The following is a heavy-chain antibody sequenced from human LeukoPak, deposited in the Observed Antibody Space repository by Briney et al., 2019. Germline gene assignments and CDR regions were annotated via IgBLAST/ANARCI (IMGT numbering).Heavy chain of an antibody. J-gene: IGHJ4*02. CDR1: GGSFSGYY. CDR2: INHSGST. V-gene: IGHV4-34*01. CDR3: ARQSLYYDILTGFDLAYFDY. D-gene: IGHD3-9*01. Sequence: SETLSLTCAVYGGSFSGYYWSWIRQPPGKGLEWIGEINHSGSTNYNPSLKSRVTISVDTSKNQFSLKLSSVTAADTAVYYCARQSLYYDILTGFDLAYFDYWGQGTLVTVSS.